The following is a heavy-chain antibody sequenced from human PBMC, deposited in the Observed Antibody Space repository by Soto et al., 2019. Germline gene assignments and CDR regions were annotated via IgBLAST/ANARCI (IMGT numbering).Heavy chain of an antibody. CDR2: LNWRGDNV. Sequence: SLRLSCTASGFAFDRFAMHWVRQIPGEGLQWVAGLNWRGDNVAYADSVKGRFTISRNNAEKSLSLQMSSLRPEDTGLYYCAKDRYDISWYEVALDSCGHRIPVTVSS. J-gene: IGHJ5*01. CDR3: AKDRYDISWYEVALDS. V-gene: IGHV3-9*01. CDR1: GFAFDRFA. D-gene: IGHD3-22*01.